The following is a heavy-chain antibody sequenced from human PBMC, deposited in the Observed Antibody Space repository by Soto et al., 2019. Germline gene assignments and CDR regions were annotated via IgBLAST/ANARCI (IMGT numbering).Heavy chain of an antibody. J-gene: IGHJ6*02. D-gene: IGHD2-8*01. CDR1: GFTFSSYG. CDR2: IWYDGSNK. V-gene: IGHV3-33*01. CDR3: ARDGAHCTNGVCYDYYYYGMDG. Sequence: QVQLVESGGGVVQPGRSLRLSCAASGFTFSSYGLHWVRQAPGKGLEWVAVIWYDGSNKYYADSVKGRFNISRDNSKNTLYLQMNSLRAEDTAVYYCARDGAHCTNGVCYDYYYYGMDGWGQGTTVTVSS.